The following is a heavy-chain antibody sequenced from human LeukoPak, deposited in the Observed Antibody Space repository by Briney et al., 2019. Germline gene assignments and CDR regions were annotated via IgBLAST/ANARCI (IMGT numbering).Heavy chain of an antibody. CDR2: ISSSSNTI. D-gene: IGHD4-17*01. CDR1: GFTFSSYG. J-gene: IGHJ4*02. Sequence: PGGSLRPSCAASGFTFSSYGMNWVRQAPGKGLEWVSHISSSSNTIYYLDSVKGRFTISRDNAKNSLYLQMNSLRDEDTAVYYCARASTGDYWGRGTLVTVSS. CDR3: ARASTGDY. V-gene: IGHV3-48*02.